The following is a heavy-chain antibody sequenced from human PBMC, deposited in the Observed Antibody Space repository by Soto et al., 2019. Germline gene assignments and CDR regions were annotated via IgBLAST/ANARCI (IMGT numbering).Heavy chain of an antibody. CDR2: ISSSGDGT. D-gene: IGHD3-3*01. V-gene: IGHV3-23*01. CDR3: AKNVDFWSWGMDV. J-gene: IGHJ6*02. Sequence: PGGSLRLSCAASGFTFSTYAMTWVRQAPGKGLEWVAIISSSGDGTYYVDSVKGRFTIPRDNSRNTLNLQMNSLRAEDTAVYYCAKNVDFWSWGMDVWGQGTTVTVSS. CDR1: GFTFSTYA.